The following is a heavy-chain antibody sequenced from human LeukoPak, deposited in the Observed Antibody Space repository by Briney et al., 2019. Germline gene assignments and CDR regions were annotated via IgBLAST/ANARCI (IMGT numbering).Heavy chain of an antibody. CDR2: IYYSVST. D-gene: IGHD3-10*01. Sequence: SETLSLTCTVSGGSISSSSFYWGWIRQPPGKGLEWIGIIYYSVSTYYNPSLKSRVTISVDTSKNQFSLKLSSVTAADTAVYYCARRGYYYGSGSRPRGNWFDPWGQGTQVTVSS. V-gene: IGHV4-39*01. CDR3: ARRGYYYGSGSRPRGNWFDP. CDR1: GGSISSSSFY. J-gene: IGHJ5*02.